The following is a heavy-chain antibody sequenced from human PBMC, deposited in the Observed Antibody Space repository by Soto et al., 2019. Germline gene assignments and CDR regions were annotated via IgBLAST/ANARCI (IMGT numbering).Heavy chain of an antibody. CDR2: INPNSGGT. V-gene: IGHV1-2*02. Sequence: ASVKVSCKASGYTFTGYYMHWVRQAPGQGLEWMGWINPNSGGTNYAQKFQGRVTMTRDTSISTAYMELSSLRSEDTAVYYCARDLSSSSLGAFDIWGQGTMVTVSS. D-gene: IGHD6-6*01. J-gene: IGHJ3*02. CDR1: GYTFTGYY. CDR3: ARDLSSSSLGAFDI.